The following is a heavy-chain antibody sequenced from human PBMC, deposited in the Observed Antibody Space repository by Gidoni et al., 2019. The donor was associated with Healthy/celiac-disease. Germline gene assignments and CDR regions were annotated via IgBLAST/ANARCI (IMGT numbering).Heavy chain of an antibody. CDR2: ISISSSYI. CDR3: ARDLVVWGSYRYFDY. CDR1: GFTFRSYS. V-gene: IGHV3-21*01. J-gene: IGHJ4*02. Sequence: EVQLVESGGGLVKPGGSLRLSCAASGFTFRSYSMNWVRQAPGKGLECVSSISISSSYIYYADSVKGRFTISRDNAKNSLYLQMNSLRAEDTAVYYCARDLVVWGSYRYFDYWGQGTLVTVSS. D-gene: IGHD3-16*02.